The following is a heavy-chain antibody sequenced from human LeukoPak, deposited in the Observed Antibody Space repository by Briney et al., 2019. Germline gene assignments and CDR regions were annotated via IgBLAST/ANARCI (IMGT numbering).Heavy chain of an antibody. CDR1: GGSFSGYY. J-gene: IGHJ4*02. D-gene: IGHD3-16*02. CDR3: ARRKFGGVIVKSLDY. Sequence: SETLSLTCAVYGGSFSGYYWSWIRQPPGKGLEWIGEINHSGSTNYNPSLKSRVTISVDTSKNQFSLKLSSVTAADTAVYYCARRKFGGVIVKSLDYWGQGTLVTVSS. V-gene: IGHV4-34*01. CDR2: INHSGST.